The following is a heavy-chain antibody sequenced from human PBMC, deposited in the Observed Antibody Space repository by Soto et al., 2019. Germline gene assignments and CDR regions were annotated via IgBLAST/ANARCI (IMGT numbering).Heavy chain of an antibody. CDR2: INAGNGNT. CDR3: ARVVAVARGTNFDF. D-gene: IGHD6-19*01. Sequence: QVQLVQSGAEVKKPGASVKVSCKASGYTFTSYAMHWVRQAPGQRLEWMGWINAGNGNTKYSQKFQSRVTITRDTSESNAYMELSSLRSEDTAVYYCARVVAVARGTNFDFWGQGTLVTVSS. J-gene: IGHJ4*02. V-gene: IGHV1-3*01. CDR1: GYTFTSYA.